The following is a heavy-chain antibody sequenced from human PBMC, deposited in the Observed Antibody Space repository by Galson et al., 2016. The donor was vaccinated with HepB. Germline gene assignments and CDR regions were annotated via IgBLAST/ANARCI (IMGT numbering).Heavy chain of an antibody. CDR2: ISSSSSYI. CDR1: GFTFRTYS. D-gene: IGHD6-13*01. J-gene: IGHJ5*02. Sequence: SLRLSCAASGFTFRTYSKNWVRQAPGKGLEWVSSISSSSSYIYYADPVKGRFTISRDNAKNSLYLQMNSPRAEDTAVYYCARDAGGRWYPYNWFDPWGQGTLVTVSS. V-gene: IGHV3-21*01. CDR3: ARDAGGRWYPYNWFDP.